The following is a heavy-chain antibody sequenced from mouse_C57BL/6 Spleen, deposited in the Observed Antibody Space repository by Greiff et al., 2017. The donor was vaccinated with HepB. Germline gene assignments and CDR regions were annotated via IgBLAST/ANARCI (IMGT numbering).Heavy chain of an antibody. CDR2: INPNNGGT. V-gene: IGHV1-26*01. D-gene: IGHD1-1*01. J-gene: IGHJ3*01. CDR3: AREDYYGSTSFAY. CDR1: GYTFTDYY. Sequence: EVQLQQSGPELVKPGASVKISCKASGYTFTDYYMNWVKQSHGKSLEWIGDINPNNGGTSYNQKFKGKATFTVDKSSSTAYMELRSLTSEDSAVYYCAREDYYGSTSFAYWGQGTLVTVSA.